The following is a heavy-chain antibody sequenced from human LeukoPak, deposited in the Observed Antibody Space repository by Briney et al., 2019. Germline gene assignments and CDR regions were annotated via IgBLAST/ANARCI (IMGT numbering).Heavy chain of an antibody. D-gene: IGHD2-2*03. V-gene: IGHV3-7*01. CDR2: IKQDGSEK. J-gene: IGHJ4*02. CDR3: ARVNLDIIVVPAAIFFDY. CDR1: GFTFSSYW. Sequence: GGSLRLSCAASGFTFSSYWMSWVRQAPGKGLEWVSNIKQDGSEKYYVDSVKGRFTISRDNAKNSLYLQVNSLRAEDTAVYYCARVNLDIIVVPAAIFFDYWGQGTLVTVSS.